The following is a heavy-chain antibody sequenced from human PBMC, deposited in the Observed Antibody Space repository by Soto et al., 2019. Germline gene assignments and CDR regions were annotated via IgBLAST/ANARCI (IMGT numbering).Heavy chain of an antibody. CDR1: GFTFSSYA. CDR2: ISSNGGST. CDR3: ARGHEVYAFDI. Sequence: EVQLVESGGGLVQPGGSLRLSCAASGFTFSSYAMHWVRQALGKGLEYVSAISSNGGSTYYANSVKGRFTISRDNSKNRLYLQVGGLSAEDMAVYYCARGHEVYAFDIWGQGTMVTVSS. D-gene: IGHD2-8*01. J-gene: IGHJ3*02. V-gene: IGHV3-64*01.